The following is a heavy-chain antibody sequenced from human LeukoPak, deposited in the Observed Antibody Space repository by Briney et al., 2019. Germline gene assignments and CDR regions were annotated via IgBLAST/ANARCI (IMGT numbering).Heavy chain of an antibody. D-gene: IGHD6-19*01. CDR2: IYCSGST. CDR1: GGSISSYY. J-gene: IGHJ1*01. Sequence: SETLSLTCTVSGGSISSYYWSWIRQPPGKGLEWSGYIYCSGSTNYNPSLKSRVTISVDTSKNQFSLKLSSVTAADTAVYYCARVAGVAGVQHWGQGTLVTVSS. V-gene: IGHV4-59*01. CDR3: ARVAGVAGVQH.